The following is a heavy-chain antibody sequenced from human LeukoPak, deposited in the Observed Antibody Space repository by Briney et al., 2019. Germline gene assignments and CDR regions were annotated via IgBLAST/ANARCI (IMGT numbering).Heavy chain of an antibody. CDR3: ARLYSGYCSGGSCYSGWFDP. CDR2: IYYSGST. CDR1: GGSISSSSYY. J-gene: IGHJ5*02. V-gene: IGHV4-39*01. D-gene: IGHD2-15*01. Sequence: SQTLSLTCTVSGGSISSSSYYWGWIRQPPGKGLEWIGSIYYSGSTYYNPSLKSRVTISVDTSKNQFSLKLSSVTAADTAVYYCARLYSGYCSGGSCYSGWFDPWGQGTLVTVSS.